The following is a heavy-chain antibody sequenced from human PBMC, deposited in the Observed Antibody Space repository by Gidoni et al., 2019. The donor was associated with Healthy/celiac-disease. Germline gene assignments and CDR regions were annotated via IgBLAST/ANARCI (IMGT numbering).Heavy chain of an antibody. Sequence: EVQLVESGGGLVQPGRSLSLSCTASGFTFGYYALSWVRQAPGKGLEWVGFIRSKAYGGTTEYAASVKGRFTISRDDSKSIAYLQMNSLKTEDTAVYYCTRGAGYSSSWYMYYYYMDVWGKGTTVTVSS. V-gene: IGHV3-49*04. CDR1: GFTFGYYA. CDR2: IRSKAYGGTT. D-gene: IGHD6-13*01. J-gene: IGHJ6*03. CDR3: TRGAGYSSSWYMYYYYMDV.